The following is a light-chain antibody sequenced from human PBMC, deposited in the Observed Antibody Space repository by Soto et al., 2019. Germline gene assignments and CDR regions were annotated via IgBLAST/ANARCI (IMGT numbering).Light chain of an antibody. CDR3: QRYGSSGT. J-gene: IGKJ1*01. Sequence: EIVLTQSPATLSLSPGERATLSCRASQSVSSYLAWYQQKPGQAPRLLIYDASNRATGIPARFSGSGSGTDFTLTISRLEPEDFAVYYCQRYGSSGTFGQGTMGDIK. V-gene: IGKV3-11*01. CDR2: DAS. CDR1: QSVSSY.